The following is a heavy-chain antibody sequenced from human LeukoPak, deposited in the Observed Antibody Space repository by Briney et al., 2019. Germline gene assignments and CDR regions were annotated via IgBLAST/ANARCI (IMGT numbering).Heavy chain of an antibody. V-gene: IGHV4-39*02. Sequence: PSETLSLTCTVSGGSISSSSYYWGWIRQPPGKGLEWIGSIYYSGSTYYNPSLKSRVTISVDTSKNQFSLKLSSVTAADTAVYYCARDPRGYSYGYVDYWGQGTLVAVSS. D-gene: IGHD5-18*01. CDR3: ARDPRGYSYGYVDY. CDR1: GGSISSSSYY. CDR2: IYYSGST. J-gene: IGHJ4*02.